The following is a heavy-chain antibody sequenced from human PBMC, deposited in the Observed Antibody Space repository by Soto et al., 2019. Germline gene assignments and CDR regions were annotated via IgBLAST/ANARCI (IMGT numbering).Heavy chain of an antibody. CDR3: AGGTSGLVIHY. CDR1: GGSISAYY. J-gene: IGHJ4*02. D-gene: IGHD3-9*01. CDR2: ST. V-gene: IGHV4-59*01. Sequence: PSETLSLTCTVSGGSISAYYWSWIRQPPGKGLEWIGYSTNYSPSLKSRVTTSVDTSKNQYSLKLSSVTAADTAVYYCAGGTSGLVIHYWGQGTLVTVSS.